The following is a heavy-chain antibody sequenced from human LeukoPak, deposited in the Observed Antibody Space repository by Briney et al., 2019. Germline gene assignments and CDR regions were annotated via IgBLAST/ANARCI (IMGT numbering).Heavy chain of an antibody. CDR1: GFTFSSYA. CDR3: ARTKYDFWSGYYNVGAFDI. Sequence: PGGSLRLSCAASGFTFSSYAMSWVRQAPEKGLEWVSAISGSGGSTYYADSVKGRFTISRDNSKNTLYLQMNSLRAEDTAVYYCARTKYDFWSGYYNVGAFDIWGQGTMVTVSS. V-gene: IGHV3-23*01. CDR2: ISGSGGST. D-gene: IGHD3-3*01. J-gene: IGHJ3*02.